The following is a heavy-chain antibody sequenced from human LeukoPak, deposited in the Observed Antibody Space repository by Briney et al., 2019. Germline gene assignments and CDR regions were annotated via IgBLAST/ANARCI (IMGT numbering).Heavy chain of an antibody. J-gene: IGHJ4*02. Sequence: PGGSLRLSCAASGFTFSSYGMHWVRQAPGKGLEWVAVISYDGSNKYYADSVKGRFTISRDNSKNTLYLQMNSLRAEDTAVYYCAKEGSRGSFDYWGQGTLVTVSS. CDR2: ISYDGSNK. CDR3: AKEGSRGSFDY. D-gene: IGHD5-12*01. V-gene: IGHV3-30*18. CDR1: GFTFSSYG.